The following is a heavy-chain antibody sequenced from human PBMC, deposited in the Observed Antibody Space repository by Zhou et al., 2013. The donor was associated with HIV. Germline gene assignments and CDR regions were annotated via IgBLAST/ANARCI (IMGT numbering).Heavy chain of an antibody. CDR1: GGSISSSDYY. Sequence: QVQLQESGPGLVKPSETLSLTCTVSGGSISSSDYYLGWIRQPPGKRLEWIGTIYSSGSAYYNPSLNSRLTMSADTSKTRISLKLSSVTAADTAVYYCARAGGGHYYDSSGKPRGYYYMDVWGKGTTVTVSS. CDR3: ARAGGGHYYDSSGKPRGYYYMDV. CDR2: IYSSGSA. V-gene: IGHV4-39*07. J-gene: IGHJ6*04. D-gene: IGHD3-22*01.